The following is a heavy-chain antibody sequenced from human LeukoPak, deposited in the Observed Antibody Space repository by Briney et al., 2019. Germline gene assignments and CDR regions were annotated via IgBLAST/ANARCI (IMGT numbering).Heavy chain of an antibody. CDR2: INPNSGGT. D-gene: IGHD3-10*01. V-gene: IGHV1-2*02. CDR3: ARVWFRDPLRWDWFDP. J-gene: IGHJ5*02. CDR1: GYTFTGYY. Sequence: ASVKVSCKASGYTFTGYYMHWVRQAPGQGLEWMGWINPNSGGTNYAQKFQGRVTMTRDTSISTAYMELSRPRSDDTAVYYCARVWFRDPLRWDWFDPWGQGTLVTVSS.